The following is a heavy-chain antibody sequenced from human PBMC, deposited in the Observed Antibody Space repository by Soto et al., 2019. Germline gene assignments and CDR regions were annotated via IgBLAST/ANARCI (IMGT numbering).Heavy chain of an antibody. D-gene: IGHD3-3*01. J-gene: IGHJ6*02. Sequence: GESLKISCKGSGYSSTSYWIGWVRQMPGKGLEWMGIIYPGDSDTRYSPSFQAQVTISADKSISTAYLQWSSLKASDTAMYYCASASGYYSRIYYYAMDVWGQGTTVTVSS. V-gene: IGHV5-51*01. CDR3: ASASGYYSRIYYYAMDV. CDR1: GYSSTSYW. CDR2: IYPGDSDT.